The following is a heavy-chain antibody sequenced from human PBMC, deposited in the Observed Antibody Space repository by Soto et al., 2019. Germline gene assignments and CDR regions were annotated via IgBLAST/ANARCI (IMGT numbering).Heavy chain of an antibody. J-gene: IGHJ4*02. CDR1: GFTFSAYG. CDR2: VSSDGNGK. Sequence: QVQLVESGGGVAQPGTSLTLSCAASGFTFSAYGMHWVRQAPGKGLEWVAVVSSDGNGKLYAGSVRGRFTISRDNSKNTLHLQMNSLSSDDTAVYYCAKVSVGYVDPNLGVAEAYWGQGARVTVSS. CDR3: AKVSVGYVDPNLGVAEAY. V-gene: IGHV3-30*18. D-gene: IGHD3-3*01.